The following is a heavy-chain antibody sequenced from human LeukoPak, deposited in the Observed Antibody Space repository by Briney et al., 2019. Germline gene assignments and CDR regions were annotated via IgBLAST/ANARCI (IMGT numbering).Heavy chain of an antibody. CDR1: GGSFSGYY. J-gene: IGHJ5*02. CDR2: INHSGST. CDR3: ARGSGYYGSGSLNWFDP. V-gene: IGHV4-34*01. D-gene: IGHD3-10*01. Sequence: PSETLSLTCAVYGGSFSGYYGSWIRQPPGKGLEWIGEINHSGSTNYNPSLKSRVTISVDTSKNQFSLKLSSVTAADTAVYYCARGSGYYGSGSLNWFDPWGQGTLVTVSS.